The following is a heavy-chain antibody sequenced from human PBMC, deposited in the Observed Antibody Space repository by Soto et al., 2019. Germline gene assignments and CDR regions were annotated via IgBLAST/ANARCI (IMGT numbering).Heavy chain of an antibody. V-gene: IGHV1-3*01. D-gene: IGHD2-8*01. J-gene: IGHJ3*02. CDR1: GYTFTSYA. Sequence: QVQLVQSGAEVKKPGASVKVSCKASGYTFTSYAMHWVRQAPGQRLEWMGWINVGNGNTKYSQKFQGRVTITMDTSASTTYRELSSLRSEDTTVYYCARANGAFDIWGQGTMVTVSS. CDR3: ARANGAFDI. CDR2: INVGNGNT.